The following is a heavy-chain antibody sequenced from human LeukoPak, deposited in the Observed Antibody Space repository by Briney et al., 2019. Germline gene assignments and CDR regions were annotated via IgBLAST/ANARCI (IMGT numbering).Heavy chain of an antibody. CDR1: GGSFSGYY. CDR3: ARGLGTRDDFGYYYYYMDV. Sequence: PSETLSLTCAVYGGSFSGYYWSWIRQPPGKGLEWIGEINHSGSTNYNPSLKSRVTKSVDTSRNQFSLKLSSVTAADMAVYYCARGLGTRDDFGYYYYYMDVWGKGTTVTVSS. D-gene: IGHD3-3*01. CDR2: INHSGST. J-gene: IGHJ6*03. V-gene: IGHV4-34*01.